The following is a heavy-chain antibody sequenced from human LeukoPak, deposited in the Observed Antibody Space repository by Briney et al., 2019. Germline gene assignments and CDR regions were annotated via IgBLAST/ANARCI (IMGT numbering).Heavy chain of an antibody. J-gene: IGHJ5*02. D-gene: IGHD5-18*01. CDR1: GGSFSGYY. Sequence: SETLSLTCAVSGGSFSGYYWSWVRQPPGKGLERDGEINHSGSTNYNPSPTSRGTITIDPSKNKFYLKLSSVTASYTAVYYCARVNGDTSMVTIWFDPWGQGTLVTVSS. CDR2: INHSGST. CDR3: ARVNGDTSMVTIWFDP. V-gene: IGHV4-34*01.